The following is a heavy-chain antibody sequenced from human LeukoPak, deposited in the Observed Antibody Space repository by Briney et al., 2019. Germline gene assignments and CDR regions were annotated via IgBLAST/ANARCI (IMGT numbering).Heavy chain of an antibody. V-gene: IGHV4-30-2*01. CDR2: VYHSGAS. CDR3: ASSHCGGDCFSSVAFDF. D-gene: IGHD2-21*02. CDR1: NGSVGSGGYC. J-gene: IGHJ3*01. Sequence: SETLSLTCTVSNGSVGSGGYCWSWIRPPPGKGLEWIGYVYHSGASNSNPYLRSRISIPMDRSKNPFSLRLRSVTAADTAVYFCASSHCGGDCFSSVAFDFWGHGTMVTVSS.